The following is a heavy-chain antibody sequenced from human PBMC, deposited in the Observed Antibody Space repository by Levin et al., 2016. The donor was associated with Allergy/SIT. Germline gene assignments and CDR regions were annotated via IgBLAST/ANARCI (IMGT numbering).Heavy chain of an antibody. V-gene: IGHV4-59*13. Sequence: PGKGLEWIGYIYYSGSTNYNPSLKSRVTISVDTSKNQFSLKLSSVTAADTAVYYCARSKGIAVAGTAWFDPWGQGTLVTVSS. CDR2: IYYSGST. CDR3: ARSKGIAVAGTAWFDP. D-gene: IGHD6-19*01. J-gene: IGHJ5*02.